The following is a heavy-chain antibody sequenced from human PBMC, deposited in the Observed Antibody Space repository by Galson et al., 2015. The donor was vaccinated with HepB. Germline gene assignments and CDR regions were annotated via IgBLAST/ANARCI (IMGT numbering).Heavy chain of an antibody. J-gene: IGHJ4*02. Sequence: SLRLSCAASGFTFSSYSMNWVRQAPGKGLEWVSSISSSSSYIYYADSVKGRFTISRDNAKNSLYLQMNSLRAEDTAVYYCARGGRKMATIGAPDYRGQGTLVTVSS. CDR2: ISSSSSYI. CDR3: ARGGRKMATIGAPDY. V-gene: IGHV3-21*01. D-gene: IGHD5-24*01. CDR1: GFTFSSYS.